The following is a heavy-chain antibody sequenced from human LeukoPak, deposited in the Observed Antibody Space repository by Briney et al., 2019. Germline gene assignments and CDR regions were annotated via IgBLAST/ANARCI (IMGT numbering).Heavy chain of an antibody. V-gene: IGHV5-51*01. J-gene: IGHJ1*01. CDR2: IYPGDSDT. CDR3: ARSSNYYDSSGYPAEYSQH. CDR1: GYSFTSYW. Sequence: GESPKISCKGSGYSFTSYWIGWERQVPGKGLEWMGIIYPGDSDTRYSPSFQGQVTITADKSISTAYLQWSSLKASDTAMYYCARSSNYYDSSGYPAEYSQHWGQGTLVTVSS. D-gene: IGHD3-22*01.